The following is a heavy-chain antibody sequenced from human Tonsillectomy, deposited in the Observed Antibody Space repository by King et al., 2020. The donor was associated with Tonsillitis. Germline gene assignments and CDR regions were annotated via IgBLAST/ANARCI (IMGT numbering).Heavy chain of an antibody. CDR2: ISYDGSNK. V-gene: IGHV3-30*18. Sequence: QLVQSGGGVVQPGRSLRLSCAASGFTFSSYGMHWVRQAPSKGLEWVAVISYDGSNKYYADSVKGRFTISRDNSKNTLYLQMNSLRAEDTAVYYCAKDLGQVVVVPYGMDVWGQGTTVTVSS. D-gene: IGHD2-2*01. CDR3: AKDLGQVVVVPYGMDV. CDR1: GFTFSSYG. J-gene: IGHJ6*02.